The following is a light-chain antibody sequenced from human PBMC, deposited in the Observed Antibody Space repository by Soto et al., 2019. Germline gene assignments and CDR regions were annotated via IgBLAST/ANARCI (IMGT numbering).Light chain of an antibody. CDR1: QSVRGGF. CDR3: QQYGTSPLT. J-gene: IGKJ1*01. Sequence: IVXTQSPXTLXXSPGARATLSCRASQSVRGGFLAWYQQKPGQAPRLLIYGASSTATGIPDRFSGSGSGTDFTLTISRLAPEDFAVYFCQQYGTSPLTFGQGTKVEIK. CDR2: GAS. V-gene: IGKV3-20*01.